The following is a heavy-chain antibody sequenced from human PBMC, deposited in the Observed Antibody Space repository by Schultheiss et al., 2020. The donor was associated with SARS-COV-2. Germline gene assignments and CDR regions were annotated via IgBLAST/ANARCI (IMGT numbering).Heavy chain of an antibody. J-gene: IGHJ4*02. CDR2: ISSSGGGA. CDR3: AKDRGYCSGGSCYSAVLDY. Sequence: GGSLRLSCAASGFTFSSYWMHWVRQAPGEGLEWVSTISSSGGGAEYADSVRGRFTISRDNSKNTLYLQMNSLRTEDTALYYCAKDRGYCSGGSCYSAVLDYWGQGTLVTVSS. V-gene: IGHV3-74*03. CDR1: GFTFSSYW. D-gene: IGHD2-15*01.